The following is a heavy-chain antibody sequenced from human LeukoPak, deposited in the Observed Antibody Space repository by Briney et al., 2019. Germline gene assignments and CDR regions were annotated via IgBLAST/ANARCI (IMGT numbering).Heavy chain of an antibody. CDR1: GGSLSSYY. J-gene: IGHJ4*02. CDR2: IYYSGST. D-gene: IGHD4-17*01. V-gene: IGHV4-59*08. Sequence: SETLSLTCTVSGGSLSSYYWSWIRQPPGKGLERVGDIYYSGSTNYNPSLKSRVTISVDTSKNQFSLKLSSVTAADTAVYYCARHEVDYGDYYFDYWGQGTLVTVSS. CDR3: ARHEVDYGDYYFDY.